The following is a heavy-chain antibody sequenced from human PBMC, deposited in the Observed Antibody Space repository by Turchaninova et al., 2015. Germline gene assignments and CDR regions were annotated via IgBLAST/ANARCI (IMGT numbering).Heavy chain of an antibody. J-gene: IGHJ4*02. CDR3: AKDFDRGDD. D-gene: IGHD3-10*01. Sequence: EVQLVESGGDLVQPGGSRRLSCEASGFSFRSHYIHWVRQAPGKGLVWVSRIDPDGRVIDYADSVKGRFTVSRDNAKNTVYLQMNSLRTDDTAVYYCAKDFDRGDDWGQGTLVTVSS. CDR2: IDPDGRVI. V-gene: IGHV3-74*01. CDR1: GFSFRSHY.